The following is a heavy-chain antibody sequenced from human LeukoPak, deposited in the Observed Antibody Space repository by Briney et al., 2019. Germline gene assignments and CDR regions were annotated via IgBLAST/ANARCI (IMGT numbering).Heavy chain of an antibody. Sequence: PSETLSLTCTVSGGSISSSSYYWGWIRQPPGKGLEWIGSIYYSGSTYYNPSLKSRVTISVDTSKNQFSLKLSSVTAADTAVYYCARRNTPVLLWFGEPPGDFDYWGQGTLVTVSS. CDR3: ARRNTPVLLWFGEPPGDFDY. D-gene: IGHD3-10*01. CDR2: IYYSGST. CDR1: GGSISSSSYY. J-gene: IGHJ4*02. V-gene: IGHV4-39*01.